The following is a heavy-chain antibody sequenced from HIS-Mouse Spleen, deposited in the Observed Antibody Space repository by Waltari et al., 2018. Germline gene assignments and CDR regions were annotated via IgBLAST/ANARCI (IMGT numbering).Heavy chain of an antibody. Sequence: QVTLRESGPALVKPTQTLTLTCTFSGFSLSTSGMCVSWIRQPPGKALEWLALIAWDDGKYYSTARKTRLTIAKDTSKNQGVLKMTNRDRVDTAPYDCERILAVAGGGFDYWGQGTLVTVSS. CDR2: IAWDDGK. CDR1: GFSLSTSGMC. J-gene: IGHJ4*02. V-gene: IGHV2-70*01. D-gene: IGHD6-19*01. CDR3: ERILAVAGGGFDY.